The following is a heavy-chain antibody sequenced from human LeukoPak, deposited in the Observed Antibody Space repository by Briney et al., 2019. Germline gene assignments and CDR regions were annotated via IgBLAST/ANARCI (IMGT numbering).Heavy chain of an antibody. Sequence: GGSLRLSCAASGFTFSSYWMSWVRQAPGKGLEWVANIKQDGSEKYYVDSVKGRFTISRDNAKNSLYLQMNSLRAADTAVYYCAREGENSNLNYYYYYMDVWGQRDHGHRLL. D-gene: IGHD4-11*01. V-gene: IGHV3-7*03. CDR3: AREGENSNLNYYYYYMDV. J-gene: IGHJ6*03. CDR1: GFTFSSYW. CDR2: IKQDGSEK.